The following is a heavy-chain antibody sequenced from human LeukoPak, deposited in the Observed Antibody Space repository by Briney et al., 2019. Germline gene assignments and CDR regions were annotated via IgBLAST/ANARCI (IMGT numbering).Heavy chain of an antibody. D-gene: IGHD2-2*01. CDR2: ISAYNGNT. Sequence: ASVKVSCKASGYTFTSYGISWVRQAPGQGLEWMGWISAYNGNTNYAQKLQGRVTITRNTSISTAYMELSSLRSEDTAVYYCARGYCSSTSCYPPDYWGQGTLVTVSS. J-gene: IGHJ4*02. CDR1: GYTFTSYG. V-gene: IGHV1-18*01. CDR3: ARGYCSSTSCYPPDY.